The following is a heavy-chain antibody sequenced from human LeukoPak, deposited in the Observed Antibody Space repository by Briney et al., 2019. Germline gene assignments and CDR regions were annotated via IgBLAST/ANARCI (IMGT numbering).Heavy chain of an antibody. Sequence: PSETLSLTCAVYGGSFSGYYWSWIRQPPGKGLEWIGEINHSGSTNHNPSLKSRVTISVDTSKNQFSLKLSSVTAADTAVYYCARGQGYYYGSGSYTLDYWGQGTLVTVSS. V-gene: IGHV4-34*01. CDR3: ARGQGYYYGSGSYTLDY. D-gene: IGHD3-10*01. CDR1: GGSFSGYY. J-gene: IGHJ4*02. CDR2: INHSGST.